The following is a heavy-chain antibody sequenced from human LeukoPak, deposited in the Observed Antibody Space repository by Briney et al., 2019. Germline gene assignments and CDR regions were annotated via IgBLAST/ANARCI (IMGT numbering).Heavy chain of an antibody. CDR3: ASGTRRGDAFDI. Sequence: PSETLSLTCTVSVGSISSYYWSWIRQPPGKGLEWIGYIYYSGSTNYNPSLKSRLTISVDTSKNQFSLKLSSVTAADTAVYYCASGTRRGDAFDIWGQGTMVSVSS. D-gene: IGHD3-10*01. V-gene: IGHV4-59*01. CDR2: IYYSGST. J-gene: IGHJ3*02. CDR1: VGSISSYY.